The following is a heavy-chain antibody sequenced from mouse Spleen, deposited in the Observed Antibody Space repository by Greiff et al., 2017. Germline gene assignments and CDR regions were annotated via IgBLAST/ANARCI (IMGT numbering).Heavy chain of an antibody. CDR1: GYTFTDYW. D-gene: IGHD2-3*01. Sequence: QVQLQQPGAELVMPGASVKMSCKASGYTFTDYWMHWVKQRPGQGLEWIGAIDTSDSYTSYNQKFKGKATLTVDESSNTAYMQLSSLTSEDSAVYYCARGWLLQDFDVWGAGTTVTVSS. CDR2: IDTSDSYT. J-gene: IGHJ1*01. CDR3: ARGWLLQDFDV. V-gene: IGHV1-69*01.